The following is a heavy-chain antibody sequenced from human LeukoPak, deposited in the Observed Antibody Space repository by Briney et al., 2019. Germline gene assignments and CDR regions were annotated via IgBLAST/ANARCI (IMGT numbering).Heavy chain of an antibody. D-gene: IGHD3-10*02. V-gene: IGHV3-21*01. CDR3: AELGITMIGGV. CDR1: GFSFSTSS. J-gene: IGHJ6*04. Sequence: GGSLRLSCAASGFSFSTSSMNWVRQAPGKGLEWVSSISSTSSYIYYADSLKGRFTISRDNAKSSLYLQMNSLRAEDTAVYYCAELGITMIGGVWGKGTTVTISS. CDR2: ISSTSSYI.